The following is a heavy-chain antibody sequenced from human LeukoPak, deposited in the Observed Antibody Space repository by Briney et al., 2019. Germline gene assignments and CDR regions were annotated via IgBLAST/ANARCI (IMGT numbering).Heavy chain of an antibody. CDR3: AREVQYQLLYYNY. V-gene: IGHV1-69*04. Sequence: ASVKVSCKASGGTFSSYAISWVRQAPGQGLEWMGRIIPILGIANYAQKFQGRVTTTADKSTSTAYMELSSLRSEDTAVYYCAREVQYQLLYYNYWGQGTLVTVSS. D-gene: IGHD2-2*02. CDR2: IIPILGIA. CDR1: GGTFSSYA. J-gene: IGHJ4*02.